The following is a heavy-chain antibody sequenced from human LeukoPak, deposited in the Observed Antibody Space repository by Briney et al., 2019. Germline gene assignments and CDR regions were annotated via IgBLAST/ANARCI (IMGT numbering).Heavy chain of an antibody. CDR1: GGSISSYY. J-gene: IGHJ5*02. V-gene: IGHV4-59*01. D-gene: IGHD6-13*01. CDR3: ARAMGIAAAGPLNWFDP. Sequence: PSETLSLTCAVSGGSISSYYWSWIRQPPGKGLEWIGYIYYSGSTNYNPSLKSRVTISVDTSKDQFSLKLSSVTAADTAVYYCARAMGIAAAGPLNWFDPWGQGTLVTVS. CDR2: IYYSGST.